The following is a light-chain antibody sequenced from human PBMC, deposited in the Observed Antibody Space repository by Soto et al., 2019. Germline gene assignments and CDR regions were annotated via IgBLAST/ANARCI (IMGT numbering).Light chain of an antibody. V-gene: IGLV1-40*01. CDR2: GNT. Sequence: QSVLTQPPSVSGAPGQRVTISCTGSSSNIGAGDGVNWYQQLPGTAPKLLIYGNTNRPSGVPDRFSGSKSGTSASLAITGLQAEDEGDYYCQSYDSSLSGVVFGGGTKLTVL. J-gene: IGLJ2*01. CDR3: QSYDSSLSGVV. CDR1: SSNIGAGDG.